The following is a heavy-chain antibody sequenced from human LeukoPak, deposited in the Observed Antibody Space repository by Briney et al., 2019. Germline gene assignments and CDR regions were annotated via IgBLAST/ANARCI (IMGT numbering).Heavy chain of an antibody. J-gene: IGHJ6*02. CDR3: ARGGGLDV. V-gene: IGHV3-7*03. D-gene: IGHD3-16*01. CDR2: INHNGNVN. Sequence: GGSLRLSCAASGFTFSSYWMNWARQAPGKGLEWVARINHNGNVNSYVDSVKGRFTISRDNAKNSLYLQMSNLRAEDTAVYFCARGGGLDVWGQGATVTVSS. CDR1: GFTFSSYW.